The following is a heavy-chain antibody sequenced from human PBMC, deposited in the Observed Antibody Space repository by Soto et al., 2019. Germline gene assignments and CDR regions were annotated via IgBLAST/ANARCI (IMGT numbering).Heavy chain of an antibody. V-gene: IGHV4-39*01. CDR2: IYDSGTT. CDR3: ARPRGLRFSVADVFDI. Sequence: SETLSLTCIVSGGSISNSGFYWGWIRQPPGKGLEWIGSIYDSGTTYYNPSLKSRVTVSVDTSKNQFSLRLTSVIAADTAVYYCARPRGLRFSVADVFDIWGQGAMVTVSS. D-gene: IGHD3-3*01. CDR1: GGSISNSGFY. J-gene: IGHJ3*02.